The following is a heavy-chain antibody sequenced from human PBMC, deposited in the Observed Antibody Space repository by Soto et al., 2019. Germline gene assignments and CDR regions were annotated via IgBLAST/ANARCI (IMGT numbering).Heavy chain of an antibody. CDR2: IYYRGST. CDR3: ARGSSLLWFGESYYYYGMDV. V-gene: IGHV4-59*01. Sequence: KLPETLSLTCTVSGGSISSYYWSWIRQPPGKGLEWIGYIYYRGSTNYNPSLKSRITISVDTSKNQFSLKLSSVTAADTAVYYCARGSSLLWFGESYYYYGMDVWGQGTTVTVS. D-gene: IGHD3-10*01. CDR1: GGSISSYY. J-gene: IGHJ6*02.